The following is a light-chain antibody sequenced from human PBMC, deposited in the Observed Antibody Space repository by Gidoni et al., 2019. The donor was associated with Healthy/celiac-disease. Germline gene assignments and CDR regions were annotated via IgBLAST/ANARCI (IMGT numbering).Light chain of an antibody. CDR3: CSYAGSHVG. CDR2: DVS. CDR1: SSDVGGYNY. Sequence: QSALTQPRSVSGSPGQSVTISCTGTSSDVGGYNYVSWYQQHPGKAPKLMIYDVSKRPSGVPDRCSGSKSGNTASLTIAGRQAEDEADYDCCSYAGSHVGVGGGTKLTVL. J-gene: IGLJ2*01. V-gene: IGLV2-11*01.